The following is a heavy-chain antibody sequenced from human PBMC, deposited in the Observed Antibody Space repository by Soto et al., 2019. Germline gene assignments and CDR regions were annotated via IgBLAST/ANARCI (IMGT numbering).Heavy chain of an antibody. CDR2: ISYDGSNK. V-gene: IGHV3-30*04. D-gene: IGHD2-8*01. CDR3: ESDTNDGSYYYGMDV. J-gene: IGHJ6*02. Sequence: GGSLRLSCAASGFTSSSYAMHWVRQAPGKGLEWVAVISYDGSNKYYADSVKGRFTISRDNSKNTLYLQMNSLRAEDTAVYYCESDTNDGSYYYGMDVWGQGTTVTVSS. CDR1: GFTSSSYA.